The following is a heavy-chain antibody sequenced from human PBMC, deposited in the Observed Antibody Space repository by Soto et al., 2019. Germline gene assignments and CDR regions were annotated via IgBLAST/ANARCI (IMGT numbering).Heavy chain of an antibody. Sequence: LRLSSAASGFTFSNYWMSWVRQAPGKGLEWVANIKQDGSEKNYKDSVKGRLTISRDNAKNSLSLQMNSLRAEDTAVYYCARRATTSAGYFDLWGRGTLVTVSS. D-gene: IGHD1-26*01. J-gene: IGHJ2*01. CDR1: GFTFSNYW. V-gene: IGHV3-7*01. CDR3: ARRATTSAGYFDL. CDR2: IKQDGSEK.